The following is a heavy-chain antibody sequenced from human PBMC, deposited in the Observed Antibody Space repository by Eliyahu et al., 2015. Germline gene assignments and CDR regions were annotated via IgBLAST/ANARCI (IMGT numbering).Heavy chain of an antibody. D-gene: IGHD2-21*01. CDR3: ARVGCGSTCPVGALNF. Sequence: EVQLVESGGGLVQPGGSLRLSCAASGFIXGTYWMTWVRQAPGKGAGWVANIKQDESEKYYVDSVKGRFTISRDNAKNSLYLQMNSLRAEDTAVYYCARVGCGSTCPVGALNFWGPGTLVTVSS. CDR2: IKQDESEK. CDR1: GFIXGTYW. J-gene: IGHJ4*02. V-gene: IGHV3-7*01.